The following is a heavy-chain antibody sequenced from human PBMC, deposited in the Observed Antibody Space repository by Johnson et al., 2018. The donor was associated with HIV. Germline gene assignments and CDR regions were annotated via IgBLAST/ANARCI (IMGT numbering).Heavy chain of an antibody. CDR3: ARDGDDGDEADDTKGAFDI. CDR1: GITFSDYA. Sequence: QVQLVESGGGVVQPGRSLRLSCAASGITFSDYAMHWVRQAPGKGLEWVAFIRYDGSNKYYVDSVKARFTISRDDARNTLYLQMNSLRVEDTALYYCARDGDDGDEADDTKGAFDIWGQGTMVTVSS. J-gene: IGHJ3*02. D-gene: IGHD3-9*01. CDR2: IRYDGSNK. V-gene: IGHV3-30*02.